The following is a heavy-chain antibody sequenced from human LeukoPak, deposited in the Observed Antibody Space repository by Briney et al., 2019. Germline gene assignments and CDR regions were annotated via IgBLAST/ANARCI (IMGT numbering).Heavy chain of an antibody. CDR1: GGSVSSGSYY. J-gene: IGHJ4*02. V-gene: IGHV4-61*01. CDR2: IYYSGST. D-gene: IGHD2-8*02. Sequence: SETLSLTCTVSGGSVSSGSYYWSWIRQPPGTGLEWIGYIYYSGSTNYNPSLKSRVTISVDTSKNQFSLKLSSVTAADTAVYYCARRLWSDHFYDYWGQGTLVTVSS. CDR3: ARRLWSDHFYDY.